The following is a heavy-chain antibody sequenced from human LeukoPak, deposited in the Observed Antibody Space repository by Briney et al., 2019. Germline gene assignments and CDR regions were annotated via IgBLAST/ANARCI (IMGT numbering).Heavy chain of an antibody. D-gene: IGHD3-10*01. Sequence: SETPSLTCTVSGGSISSYYWSWIRQPPGKGLEWIGYIYYSGSTNYNPSLKSRVTISVDTSKNQFSLRLSSVTAADTAVYYCARRVTTVRGVITNNWFDPWGQGTLVTVSS. V-gene: IGHV4-59*08. CDR2: IYYSGST. CDR3: ARRVTTVRGVITNNWFDP. J-gene: IGHJ5*02. CDR1: GGSISSYY.